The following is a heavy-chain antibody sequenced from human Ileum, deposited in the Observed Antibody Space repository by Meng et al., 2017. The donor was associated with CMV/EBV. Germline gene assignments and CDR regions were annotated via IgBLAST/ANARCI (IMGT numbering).Heavy chain of an antibody. J-gene: IGHJ4*02. Sequence: QVQLQQGGAGLLKPSETLSLTCAVYGGSFSGYYWNWIRQPPGKGLEWIGEIHPSGSTFYNPSLNSRVSISVDTSKNQFSLNLRSVTAADTAIYYCSRGSDAYKSGRYWGQGALVTVFS. CDR2: IHPSGST. CDR1: GGSFSGYY. D-gene: IGHD5-24*01. V-gene: IGHV4-34*01. CDR3: SRGSDAYKSGRY.